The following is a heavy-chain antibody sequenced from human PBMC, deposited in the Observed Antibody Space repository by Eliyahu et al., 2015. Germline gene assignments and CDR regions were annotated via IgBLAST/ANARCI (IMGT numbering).Heavy chain of an antibody. CDR3: ALRSREMASIRTFEY. CDR1: GGTFSRST. J-gene: IGHJ4*02. D-gene: IGHD5-24*01. V-gene: IGHV1-69*02. CDR2: FIPIVDIV. Sequence: EVKKPGSSVKVSCKASGGTFSRSTLNWVREAPGQGLEWMGTFIPIVDIVKSAQRFEGRVTITADKATNTFYMQLTSLTSDDTAIYYCALRSREMASIRTFEYWGQGTLVTVSS.